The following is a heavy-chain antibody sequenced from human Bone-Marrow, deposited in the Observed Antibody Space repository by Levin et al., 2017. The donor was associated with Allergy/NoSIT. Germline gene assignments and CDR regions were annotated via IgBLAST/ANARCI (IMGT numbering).Heavy chain of an antibody. V-gene: IGHV4-30-4*01. Sequence: TSETLSLTCTVSGGSISSGDYYWSWIRQPPGKGLEWIGYIYYSGSTYYNPSLKSRVTISVDTSKNQFSLKLSSVTAADTAVYYCARDVSGYYESSGYWDLWGQGTMVTVSS. CDR1: GGSISSGDYY. D-gene: IGHD3-22*01. CDR3: ARDVSGYYESSGYWDL. J-gene: IGHJ3*01. CDR2: IYYSGST.